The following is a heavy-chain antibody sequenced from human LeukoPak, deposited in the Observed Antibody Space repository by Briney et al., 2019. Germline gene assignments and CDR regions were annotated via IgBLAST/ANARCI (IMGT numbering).Heavy chain of an antibody. J-gene: IGHJ6*02. CDR3: ARDCSSTSCYSVYYYYGMNV. V-gene: IGHV1-69*04. D-gene: IGHD2-2*01. CDR1: GGTFSSYA. Sequence: GASVKVSCKASGGTFSSYAISWVRQAPGPGLEWMGRIIPILGIANYAQKFQGRVTITADKSTSTAYMELSSLRSEDTAVYYCARDCSSTSCYSVYYYYGMNVWGQGTTVTVSS. CDR2: IIPILGIA.